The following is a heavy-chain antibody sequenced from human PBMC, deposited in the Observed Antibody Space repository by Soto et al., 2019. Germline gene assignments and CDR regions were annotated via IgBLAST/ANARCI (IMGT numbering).Heavy chain of an antibody. CDR2: ISSSSSYI. J-gene: IGHJ3*02. V-gene: IGHV3-21*01. Sequence: EVQLVESGGGLVKPGGSLRLSCVASGFTFSSYSMNWVRQAPGKGLEWVSSISSSSSYIYYADSVKGRFTISRDNAKNSLYLQMNSLRAEDTAVYYCAHTMVRGVIYDAFDIWGQGTMVTVSS. D-gene: IGHD3-10*01. CDR3: AHTMVRGVIYDAFDI. CDR1: GFTFSSYS.